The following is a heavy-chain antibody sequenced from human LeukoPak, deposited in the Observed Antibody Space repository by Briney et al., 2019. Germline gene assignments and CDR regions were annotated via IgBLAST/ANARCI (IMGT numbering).Heavy chain of an antibody. V-gene: IGHV3-30*02. CDR1: GFTFSSYG. CDR3: ATDHEIFGVVIIAPFDY. CDR2: IRYDGSNK. D-gene: IGHD3-3*01. Sequence: PGGSLRLSCAASGFTFSSYGMHWVRQAPGKGLEWVAFIRYDGSNKYYADSVKGRFTISRDNSKNTLYLQMNSLRAEDTAVYYCATDHEIFGVVIIAPFDYWGQGTLVTVSS. J-gene: IGHJ4*02.